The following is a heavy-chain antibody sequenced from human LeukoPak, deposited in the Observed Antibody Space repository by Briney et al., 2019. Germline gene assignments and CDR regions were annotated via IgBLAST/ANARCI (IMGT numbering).Heavy chain of an antibody. D-gene: IGHD3-22*01. CDR1: GGSISSYY. Sequence: SETLSLTCTVSGGSISSYYWSWIRQPPGKGLEWIGYIYYSGSTSYNPSLKSRVTISVDTSKNQFSLKLSSVTAADTAVYYCARGDGDYYDSSGYLFDYWGQGTLVTVSS. J-gene: IGHJ4*02. CDR3: ARGDGDYYDSSGYLFDY. V-gene: IGHV4-59*12. CDR2: IYYSGST.